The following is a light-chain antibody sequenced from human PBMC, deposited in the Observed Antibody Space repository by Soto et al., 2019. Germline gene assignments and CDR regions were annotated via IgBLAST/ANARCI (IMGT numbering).Light chain of an antibody. CDR3: RQRSNWPRLT. J-gene: IGKJ4*01. CDR2: DAS. V-gene: IGKV3-11*01. CDR1: QSVSSY. Sequence: EIVLTQSPATLSSSPGERATLSCRASQSVSSYLAWYQQKPGQAPRLLIYDASTRATGIPARFSGSGSGTDFTLPISSLEPEDFAVYYCRQRSNWPRLTFGGGTKVEIK.